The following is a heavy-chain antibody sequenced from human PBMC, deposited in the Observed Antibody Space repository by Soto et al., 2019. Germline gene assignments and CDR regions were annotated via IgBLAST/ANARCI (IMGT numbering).Heavy chain of an antibody. V-gene: IGHV3-23*01. CDR2: ISGSGGST. CDR3: AKGLEQYVFWSGYYFSFGFDY. CDR1: GFTFSSYA. Sequence: GGSLRLSCAASGFTFSSYAMSWVRQAPGKGLEWVSAISGSGGSTYYADSVKGRFTISRDNSKNTLYLQMNSLRAEDTAVYYCAKGLEQYVFWSGYYFSFGFDYWGQGTLVTVSS. D-gene: IGHD3-3*01. J-gene: IGHJ4*02.